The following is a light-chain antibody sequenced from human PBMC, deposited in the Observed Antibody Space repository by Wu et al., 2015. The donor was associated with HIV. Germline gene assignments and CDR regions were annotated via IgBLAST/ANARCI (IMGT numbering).Light chain of an antibody. Sequence: DIQMSQSPSTLSASLGDRVTITCRASQDVITWLAWYQQKPGEAPRLLIYKASTLQSGVPSRFSGSGSGTEFSLTISSLQPDDLATYYCQQYDSHPYSFGQGTKLEIK. CDR3: QQYDSHPYS. CDR1: QDVITW. CDR2: KAS. J-gene: IGKJ2*03. V-gene: IGKV1-5*03.